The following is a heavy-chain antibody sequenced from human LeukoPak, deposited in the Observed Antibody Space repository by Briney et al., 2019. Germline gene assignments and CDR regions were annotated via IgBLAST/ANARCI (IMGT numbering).Heavy chain of an antibody. J-gene: IGHJ6*03. D-gene: IGHD3-10*01. CDR1: GGSFSGYY. CDR2: INHSGST. CDR3: ARLYGSGSYYYYYYYMDV. V-gene: IGHV4-34*01. Sequence: SETLSLTCAVYGGSFSGYYWSRIRQPPGKGLEWIGEINHSGSTNYNPSLKSRVTISVDTSKNQFSLKLSSVTAADTAVYYCARLYGSGSYYYYYYYMDVWGKGTTVTISS.